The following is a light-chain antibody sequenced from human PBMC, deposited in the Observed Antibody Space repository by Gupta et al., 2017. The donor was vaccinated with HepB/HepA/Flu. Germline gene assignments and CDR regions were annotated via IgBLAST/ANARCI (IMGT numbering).Light chain of an antibody. J-gene: IGLJ2*01. CDR3: QAWDSSTNVV. CDR1: TLGDKY. V-gene: IGLV3-1*01. Sequence: YALTQPPSVSVSTGQTASITCSGDTLGDKYACWYQQKPAQSPVLVIYQDSKRPSGIPERFSASNSGNTATLTISGTQAMEDADYYCQAWDSSTNVVFGGGTKLTVL. CDR2: QDS.